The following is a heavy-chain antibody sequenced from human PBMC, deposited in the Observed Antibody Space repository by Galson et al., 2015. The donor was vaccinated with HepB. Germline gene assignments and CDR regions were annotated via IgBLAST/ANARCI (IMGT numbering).Heavy chain of an antibody. J-gene: IGHJ4*02. V-gene: IGHV1-69*13. D-gene: IGHD3-22*01. CDR2: IIPIFGKA. Sequence: SVKVSCKAFGGTFSTYAISWVRQAPGQGLEWMGGIIPIFGKANYAQKFQGRVTITADESTSTAYMELSSLRSEDTAVYYCARAWSNSDSSGYYYSYWGQGTLVTVSS. CDR1: GGTFSTYA. CDR3: ARAWSNSDSSGYYYSY.